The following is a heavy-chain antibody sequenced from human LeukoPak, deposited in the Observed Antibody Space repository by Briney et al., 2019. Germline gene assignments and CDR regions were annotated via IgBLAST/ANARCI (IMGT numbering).Heavy chain of an antibody. CDR2: VDYSGRT. D-gene: IGHD1-26*01. CDR1: GASISSYF. CDR3: ATNIPTPTTSPPLGY. V-gene: IGHV4-59*08. Sequence: NTSETLSLTCTVSGASISSYFWNWIRQPPGKGLEWIGYVDYSGRTKYSPSLKSRVTISVATSKFQFSLDLSSVTAADTAVYYCATNIPTPTTSPPLGYWGQGTLVTVSS. J-gene: IGHJ4*02.